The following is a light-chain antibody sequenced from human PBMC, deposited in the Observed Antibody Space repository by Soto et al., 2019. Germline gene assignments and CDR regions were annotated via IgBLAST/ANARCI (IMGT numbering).Light chain of an antibody. CDR1: GLGDRY. Sequence: SYELTQPPSVSVSPGRTASISCSGDGLGDRYASWYQQKPGQSPVLVIYQDSKRPSGIPERFSGSNSGNTATLTISGTQAVDEADYYCQAWDSTLVFGGGTQLTVL. CDR3: QAWDSTLV. CDR2: QDS. V-gene: IGLV3-1*01. J-gene: IGLJ2*01.